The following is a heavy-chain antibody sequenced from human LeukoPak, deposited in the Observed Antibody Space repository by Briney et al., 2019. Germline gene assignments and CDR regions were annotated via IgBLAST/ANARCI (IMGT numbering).Heavy chain of an antibody. CDR2: ISGSGGST. CDR1: GFTFSSYA. D-gene: IGHD3-22*01. J-gene: IGHJ4*02. CDR3: AKDREDSSGYYLSFDY. V-gene: IGHV3-23*01. Sequence: PGGSLRLSCAASGFTFSSYAMSWVRQAPGKGLEWVSAISGSGGSTYYADSVKGRFTISRDNSKNTLYLQMNSLRAEDTAVYYCAKDREDSSGYYLSFDYWGQGTLATVSS.